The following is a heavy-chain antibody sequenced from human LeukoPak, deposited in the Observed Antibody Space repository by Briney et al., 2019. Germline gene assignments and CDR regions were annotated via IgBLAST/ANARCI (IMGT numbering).Heavy chain of an antibody. D-gene: IGHD5-12*01. CDR1: GFTFSSYG. J-gene: IGHJ6*02. CDR3: ARDSAVGYSGYDGPYYYYGMDV. CDR2: ISYDGSNK. V-gene: IGHV3-30*03. Sequence: GGSLRLSCAASGFTFSSYGMHWVRQAPGKGLEWVAVISYDGSNKYYADSVKGRFTISRDNSKNTLYLQMNSLRAEDTAVYYCARDSAVGYSGYDGPYYYYGMDVWGQGTTVTVSS.